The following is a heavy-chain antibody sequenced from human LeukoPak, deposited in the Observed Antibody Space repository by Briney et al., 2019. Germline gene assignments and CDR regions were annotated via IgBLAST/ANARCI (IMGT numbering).Heavy chain of an antibody. Sequence: NPSETLSLTCTVSNGSISSYYWSWIRQPPGEGLEWIGYIYTSGSTNYNPSLKSRVTISVDTSKNQFSLKLSSVTAADTAVYYCARDCSGATYHHRTPHNWFDPWGQGTLVTVSS. D-gene: IGHD3-10*02. CDR2: IYTSGST. CDR3: ARDCSGATYHHRTPHNWFDP. V-gene: IGHV4-4*09. CDR1: NGSISSYY. J-gene: IGHJ5*02.